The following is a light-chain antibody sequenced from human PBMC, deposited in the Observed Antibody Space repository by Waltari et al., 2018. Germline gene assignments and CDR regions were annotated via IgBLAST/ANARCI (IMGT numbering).Light chain of an antibody. J-gene: IGKJ2*01. V-gene: IGKV4-1*01. Sequence: DIVMTQSPDSLVVSLGERATINCKSSRNLLYSHNNKDFLAWYQQKPGQPPKLLICWASPRESGVPDRFTGSGSGTDFSLTISSLQAEDVAVYYCQQYYDTPYTFGQGTKLEIK. CDR3: QQYYDTPYT. CDR2: WAS. CDR1: RNLLYSHNNKDF.